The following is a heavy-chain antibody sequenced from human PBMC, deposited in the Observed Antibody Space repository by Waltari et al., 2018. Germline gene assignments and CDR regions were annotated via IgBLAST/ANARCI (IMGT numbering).Heavy chain of an antibody. CDR2: IKKDGIEK. V-gene: IGHV3-7*04. Sequence: EVQLVESGGGLVQPGGSLRLSCAASGFTFSSYWMSWVRQAPGKGLEWVTNIKKDGIEKCYVDSVKGGFTISRDNDKNALYLQMNSLRAEDTAVYYCARIAAAGFDCWGQGTLVTVSS. J-gene: IGHJ4*02. CDR3: ARIAAAGFDC. D-gene: IGHD6-13*01. CDR1: GFTFSSYW.